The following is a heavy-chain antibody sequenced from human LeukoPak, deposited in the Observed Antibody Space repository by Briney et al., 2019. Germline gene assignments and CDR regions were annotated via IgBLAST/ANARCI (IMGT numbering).Heavy chain of an antibody. Sequence: GGSLRLSCAASGFTFSDYYMSWIRQAPGKGLEWISYISSSSSYTNYADSVKGRFTISRDNAKNSLFLQMNSLRAEDTAVYYCARSSRGDSFDIWGQGTMVTVSS. V-gene: IGHV3-11*06. CDR1: GFTFSDYY. J-gene: IGHJ3*02. CDR3: ARSSRGDSFDI. CDR2: ISSSSSYT.